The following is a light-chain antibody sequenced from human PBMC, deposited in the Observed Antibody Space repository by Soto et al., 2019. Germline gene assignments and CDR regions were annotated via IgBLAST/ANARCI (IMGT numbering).Light chain of an antibody. CDR1: QSVSSSY. Sequence: EIVFTPSPGTPSLSPREKATLSCRAIQSVSSSYLAWYQQKPGQAPRLLIYGTSSRATAIPDRFSGSGSGTDFTLTISRLEPEDFAVYYCQQYGSSSWTFGQGTKVDIK. CDR3: QQYGSSSWT. J-gene: IGKJ1*01. CDR2: GTS. V-gene: IGKV3-20*01.